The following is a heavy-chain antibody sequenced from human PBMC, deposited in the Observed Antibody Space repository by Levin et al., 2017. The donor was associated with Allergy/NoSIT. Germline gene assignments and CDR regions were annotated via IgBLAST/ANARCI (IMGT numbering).Heavy chain of an antibody. Sequence: TGGSLRLSCVASGFTFDDYAMHWVRQAPGKGLEWVSIINWNSGTIAYADSVKGRFTVSRDNAKNSLYLQINSLRAEDTALYYCARDVYLGQWPPQYTMDVWGQGTTVTVS. V-gene: IGHV3-9*01. D-gene: IGHD6-19*01. J-gene: IGHJ6*02. CDR3: ARDVYLGQWPPQYTMDV. CDR1: GFTFDDYA. CDR2: INWNSGTI.